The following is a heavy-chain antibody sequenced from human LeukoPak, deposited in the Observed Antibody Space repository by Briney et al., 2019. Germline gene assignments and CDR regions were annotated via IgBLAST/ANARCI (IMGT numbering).Heavy chain of an antibody. CDR2: IWYDGSNK. CDR1: GFTFSGYW. Sequence: GGSLRLSCAASGFTFSGYWMSWVRQAPGKGLEWVAVIWYDGSNKYYADSVKGRFTISRDNSKNTLYLQMNSLRAEDTAVYYCARDDGGYFDYWGQGTLVTVSS. J-gene: IGHJ4*02. CDR3: ARDDGGYFDY. V-gene: IGHV3-33*08. D-gene: IGHD2-15*01.